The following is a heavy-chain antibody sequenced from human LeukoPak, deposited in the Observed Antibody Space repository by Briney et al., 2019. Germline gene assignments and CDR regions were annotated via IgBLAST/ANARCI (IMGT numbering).Heavy chain of an antibody. J-gene: IGHJ4*02. D-gene: IGHD6-13*01. CDR3: ARANRGSWYRGAFDY. V-gene: IGHV1-18*01. Sequence: GASVKVSCKASGYTFTSYGISWVRQAPGQGLEWMGWISAYNGNTNYAQKLQGRVTMTTDTSTSTAYMELRSLRSDDTAVYYCARANRGSWYRGAFDYWGQGTLVTVSS. CDR2: ISAYNGNT. CDR1: GYTFTSYG.